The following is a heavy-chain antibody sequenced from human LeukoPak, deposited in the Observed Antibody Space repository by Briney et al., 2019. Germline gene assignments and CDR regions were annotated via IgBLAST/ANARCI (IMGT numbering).Heavy chain of an antibody. CDR2: ISSNSGSI. CDR1: GFTFDDYA. J-gene: IGHJ4*02. V-gene: IGHV3-9*01. CDR3: SKDREAHALYYFDS. Sequence: GGSLRLSCAASGFTFDDYAMHWVRQAPGKGLEWVSGISSNSGSIGYAGSVKGRFTISRDNAKNSLYLQMNSLRAEDTALYYCSKDREAHALYYFDSWGQGTLVTVSS. D-gene: IGHD2-8*01.